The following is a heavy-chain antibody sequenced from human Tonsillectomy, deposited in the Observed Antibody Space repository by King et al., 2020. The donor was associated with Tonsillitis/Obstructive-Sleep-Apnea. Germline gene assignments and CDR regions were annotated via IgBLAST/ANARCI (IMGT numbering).Heavy chain of an antibody. CDR3: ARPPAAIRGYYYYYMDV. D-gene: IGHD2-2*02. J-gene: IGHJ6*03. V-gene: IGHV1-69*01. Sequence: QVQLVQSGAEVKKPGSSVKVSCKASGGTFSSYAISWVRQAPGQGLEWMGGIIPIFGTANYAQKFQGRVTITADESTSTAYMELGSLRSEDTAVYYCARPPAAIRGYYYYYMDVWGKGTTVTVSS. CDR1: GGTFSSYA. CDR2: IIPIFGTA.